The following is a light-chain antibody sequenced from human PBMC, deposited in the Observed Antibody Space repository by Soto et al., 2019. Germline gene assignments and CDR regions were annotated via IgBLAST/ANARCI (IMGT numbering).Light chain of an antibody. J-gene: IGLJ1*01. V-gene: IGLV2-11*01. CDR2: DVT. CDR1: SSDVGGYNY. CDR3: CSFGGSFYV. Sequence: QSVLTQPRSVSGSPGQSVAISCTGTSSDVGGYNYVSWYQQHPGKAPKFMIYDVTKRPSGVPDRFSGSKSGNTASLTITGLQAEDEADYYCCSFGGSFYVFGTGTKVTVL.